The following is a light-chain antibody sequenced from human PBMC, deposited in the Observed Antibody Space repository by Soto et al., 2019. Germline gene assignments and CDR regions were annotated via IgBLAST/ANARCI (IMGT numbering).Light chain of an antibody. J-gene: IGKJ2*03. CDR1: QSISSW. CDR2: KAS. CDR3: QQYNTHSGYS. V-gene: IGKV1-5*03. Sequence: DIQMTQSPSTLSASVGDRVTITCRASQSISSWLAWYQQKPGQAPRLLIYKASTLEHGVPSRFSSSGPGTKLTLTISGLQEDDFEKYHCQQYNTHSGYSFGQGTRLDI.